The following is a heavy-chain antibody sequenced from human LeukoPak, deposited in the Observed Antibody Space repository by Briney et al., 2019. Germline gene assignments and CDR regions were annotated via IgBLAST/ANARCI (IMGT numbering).Heavy chain of an antibody. Sequence: GGSLRLFCAASGFTFSSYAMSWVRQAPGKGLEWVSTISGSGSSTHYADSVKGRFTISRDNSKYTLYLQMDSLRAEDTAVYYCAKVFLSDWLIDSWGQGTLVTVSS. CDR2: ISGSGSST. D-gene: IGHD3-9*01. CDR1: GFTFSSYA. J-gene: IGHJ4*02. CDR3: AKVFLSDWLIDS. V-gene: IGHV3-23*01.